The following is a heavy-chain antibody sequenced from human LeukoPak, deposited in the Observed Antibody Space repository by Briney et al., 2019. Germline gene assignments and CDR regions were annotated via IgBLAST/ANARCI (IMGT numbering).Heavy chain of an antibody. CDR3: ARGSRIGSQTYYFDY. V-gene: IGHV1-3*01. CDR1: GYTFTSYA. Sequence: ASVKVSCKASGYTFTSYAMHWVRQAPGQRLEWMGWINAGNGNTKYSQKFQGRATITIDTSASTAYMELSSLRSEDTAVYYCARGSRIGSQTYYFDYWGQGTLVTVSS. D-gene: IGHD2-2*01. J-gene: IGHJ4*02. CDR2: INAGNGNT.